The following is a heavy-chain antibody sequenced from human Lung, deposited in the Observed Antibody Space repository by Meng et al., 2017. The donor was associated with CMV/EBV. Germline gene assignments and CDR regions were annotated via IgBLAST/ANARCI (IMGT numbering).Heavy chain of an antibody. CDR3: ARVPQNIAAAGISAVEI. CDR1: GGSVSSGSFY. D-gene: IGHD6-13*01. V-gene: IGHV4-61*01. Sequence: SETLSLTCTVSGGSVSSGSFYWSWIRQPPGEGLEWIGFVYYSGSTNYNPALKSRVTMSIDTSKNQFSLKLSSVTAADTAMYYCARVPQNIAAAGISAVEIWGQRTIVTISS. CDR2: VYYSGST. J-gene: IGHJ3*02.